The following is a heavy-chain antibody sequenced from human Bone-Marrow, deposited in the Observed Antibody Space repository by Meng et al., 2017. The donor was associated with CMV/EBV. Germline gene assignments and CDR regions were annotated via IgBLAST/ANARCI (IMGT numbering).Heavy chain of an antibody. CDR3: ARGGGWDPPGEYDNVLGSYRWVDY. CDR1: GYTFTGYY. Sequence: ASVKVSCKASGYTFTGYYMHWVRQAPGQGLEWMGWINPNSGGTNYAQKFQGRVTMTRDTSISTAYMELRRLRSDDTAVYYCARGGGWDPPGEYDNVLGSYRWVDYWGQGTLVTVSS. CDR2: INPNSGGT. V-gene: IGHV1-2*02. D-gene: IGHD3-16*02. J-gene: IGHJ4*02.